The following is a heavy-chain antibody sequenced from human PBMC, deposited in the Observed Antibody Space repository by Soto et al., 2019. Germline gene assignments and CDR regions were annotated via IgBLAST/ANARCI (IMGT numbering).Heavy chain of an antibody. J-gene: IGHJ4*02. CDR3: ARGRYYYDSSGYYLTYYFDY. D-gene: IGHD3-22*01. Sequence: SLTCTVSGGSISSGGYYWSWIRQHPGKGLEWIGYIYYSGSTYYNPSLKSRVAISVDTSKNQFSLKLSSVTAADTAVYYCARGRYYYDSSGYYLTYYFDYWGQGTLVTVSS. CDR2: IYYSGST. V-gene: IGHV4-31*03. CDR1: GGSISSGGYY.